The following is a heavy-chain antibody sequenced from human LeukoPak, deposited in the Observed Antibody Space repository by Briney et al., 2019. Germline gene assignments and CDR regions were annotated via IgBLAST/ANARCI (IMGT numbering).Heavy chain of an antibody. V-gene: IGHV3-64*02. Sequence: PGGSLRLSCAASGFSFSSHAMHWVRQAPGKGLEYVSAISGNGHGTWYGDSVKGRFSISRDNSEQMLYLQMGSLRSEDTAVYYCARGVIVVPSYYYYYMDVWGKGTTVTVSS. D-gene: IGHD2-2*01. CDR2: ISGNGHGT. J-gene: IGHJ6*03. CDR1: GFSFSSHA. CDR3: ARGVIVVPSYYYYYMDV.